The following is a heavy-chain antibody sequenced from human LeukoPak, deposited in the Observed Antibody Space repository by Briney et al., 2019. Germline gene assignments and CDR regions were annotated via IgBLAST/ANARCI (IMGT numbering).Heavy chain of an antibody. V-gene: IGHV4-34*01. CDR3: ARGSTMVRGVPTGWFDP. J-gene: IGHJ5*02. D-gene: IGHD3-10*01. CDR2: INHSGST. Sequence: SETLSLTCAVYGGSFSGYYWSWIRQPPGKGLEWIGEINHSGSTNYNPSLKSRVTISVDTSKNQFSLKLSSVTAADTAVYYCARGSTMVRGVPTGWFDPRGQGTLVTVSS. CDR1: GGSFSGYY.